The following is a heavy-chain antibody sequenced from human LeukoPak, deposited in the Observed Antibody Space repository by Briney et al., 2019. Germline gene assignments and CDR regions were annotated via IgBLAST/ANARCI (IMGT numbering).Heavy chain of an antibody. V-gene: IGHV1-46*01. D-gene: IGHD2-21*02. Sequence: ASVKVSCKASGYIFSSYYIHWVRQAPGQGLEWMGIINPSGGTTSYAQKFQGRVTMTRDTSTSTVYMDLSSLRSEDTAVYYCARDNREVRGGDCFDVWGKGTTVTVSS. J-gene: IGHJ6*04. CDR1: GYIFSSYY. CDR2: INPSGGTT. CDR3: ARDNREVRGGDCFDV.